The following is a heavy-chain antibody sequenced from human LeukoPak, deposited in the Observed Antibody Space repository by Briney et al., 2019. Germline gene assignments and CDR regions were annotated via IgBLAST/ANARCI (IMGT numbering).Heavy chain of an antibody. Sequence: GGSLRLSCAASGFTFSSYGMHWVRQAPGKGLEWVAVIWYDGSNKYYADSVKGRFTISRDNSRNTLYLQMNSLRAEDTAVYYCARADYYYDSSGYYPWGQGTLVTVSS. V-gene: IGHV3-33*01. CDR2: IWYDGSNK. J-gene: IGHJ5*02. CDR1: GFTFSSYG. CDR3: ARADYYYDSSGYYP. D-gene: IGHD3-22*01.